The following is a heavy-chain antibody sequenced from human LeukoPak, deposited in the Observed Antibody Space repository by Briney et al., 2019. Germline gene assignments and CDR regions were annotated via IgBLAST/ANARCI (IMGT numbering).Heavy chain of an antibody. CDR1: GGSISSGGYS. J-gene: IGHJ6*02. V-gene: IGHV4-30-2*01. CDR3: AREVAAYDFWSGHYYYYGMDV. D-gene: IGHD3-3*01. CDR2: IYHSGST. Sequence: PSQTLSLTCAVSGGSISSGGYSWSWIRQPPGKGLEWIGYIYHSGSTYHNPSLKSRVTISVDRSKNQFSLKLSSVTAADTAVYYCAREVAAYDFWSGHYYYYGMDVWGQGTTVTVSS.